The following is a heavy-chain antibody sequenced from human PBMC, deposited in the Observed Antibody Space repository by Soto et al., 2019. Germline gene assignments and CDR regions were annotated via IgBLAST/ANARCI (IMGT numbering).Heavy chain of an antibody. CDR3: ARDVSSDTTGFRGYDL. CDR1: GGTVSSYA. V-gene: IGHV1-69*13. D-gene: IGHD3-10*01. CDR2: FIPIFVSA. Sequence: VKVSCKASGGTVSSYAITWVRQAPGKGLEWMGVFIPIFVSAHYAPKFQGRITITADESTSTAYMELSGLTSEDTAIYYCARDVSSDTTGFRGYDLWGQGTQVTVSS. J-gene: IGHJ4*02.